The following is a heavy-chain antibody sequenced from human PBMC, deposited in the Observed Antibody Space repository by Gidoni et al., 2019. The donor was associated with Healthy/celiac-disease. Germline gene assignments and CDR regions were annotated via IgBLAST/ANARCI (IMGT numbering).Heavy chain of an antibody. CDR3: ARSQATGSGGAPNWFDP. J-gene: IGHJ5*02. V-gene: IGHV4-39*01. CDR1: GGYISSSSYY. CDR2: IYYSGRT. D-gene: IGHD6-19*01. Sequence: QLQLQESGPGLVKPSETLSLTCTVSGGYISSSSYYWGWIRQPPGKGLEWIGIIYYSGRTYYNPSLKSRVTISVDTSKNQFSLKLSSVTAADTAVYYCARSQATGSGGAPNWFDPWGQGTLVTVSS.